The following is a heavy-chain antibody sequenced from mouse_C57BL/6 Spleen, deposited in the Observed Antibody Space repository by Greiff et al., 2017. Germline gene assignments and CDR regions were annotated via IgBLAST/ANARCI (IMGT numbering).Heavy chain of an antibody. J-gene: IGHJ2*01. CDR3: ARGGDYGPYYFDY. V-gene: IGHV1-81*01. Sequence: VKLVESGAELARPGASVKLSCKASGYTFTSYGISWVKQRTGQGLEWIGEIYPRSGNTYYNEKFKGKATLTADKSSSTAYMELRSLTSEDSAVYFCARGGDYGPYYFDYWGQGTTLTVSS. CDR1: GYTFTSYG. D-gene: IGHD1-2*01. CDR2: IYPRSGNT.